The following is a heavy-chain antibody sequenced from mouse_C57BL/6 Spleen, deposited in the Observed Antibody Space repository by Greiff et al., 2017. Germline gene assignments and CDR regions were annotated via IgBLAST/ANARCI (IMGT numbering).Heavy chain of an antibody. CDR3: AREEGYRSYAMDY. CDR2: IYPGSGST. Sequence: QVQLQQPGAELVKPGASVKMSCKASGYTFTSCWITWVKQRPGQGLEWIGDIYPGSGSTNYNEKFKSKATLTVDTSSSTAYMQLSSLTSEDSAVYYCAREEGYRSYAMDYWGQGTSVTVSS. V-gene: IGHV1-55*01. CDR1: GYTFTSCW. D-gene: IGHD5-1-1*01. J-gene: IGHJ4*01.